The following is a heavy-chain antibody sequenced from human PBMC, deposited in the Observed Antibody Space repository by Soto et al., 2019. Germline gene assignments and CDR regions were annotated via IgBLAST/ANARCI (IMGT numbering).Heavy chain of an antibody. V-gene: IGHV3-49*04. CDR3: TRVRTQLVGSWFDP. D-gene: IGHD6-13*01. Sequence: PGGSLRLSCTASGFTFGYYAMSWVRQAPGKGLEWVGFIRSKAYGGTTEYAASVKGRFTISRDDSKSIAYLQMNSLKTEDTAVYYCTRVRTQLVGSWFDPWGQGTLVTVSS. CDR2: IRSKAYGGTT. J-gene: IGHJ5*02. CDR1: GFTFGYYA.